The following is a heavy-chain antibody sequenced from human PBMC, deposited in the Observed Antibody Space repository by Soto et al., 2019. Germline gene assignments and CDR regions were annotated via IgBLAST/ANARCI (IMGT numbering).Heavy chain of an antibody. J-gene: IGHJ6*02. Sequence: GGSLRLSCADSGFTFSTYWMSWVRQAPGKGLEWVSHISWDGGSAYYADSVKGRFTISRDNSKNSLYLQMNSLRTEDTALYYCAKDMGAAWSKLYYYGMDVWGQGTTVTVSS. V-gene: IGHV3-43*01. D-gene: IGHD1-26*01. CDR1: GFTFSTYW. CDR2: ISWDGGSA. CDR3: AKDMGAAWSKLYYYGMDV.